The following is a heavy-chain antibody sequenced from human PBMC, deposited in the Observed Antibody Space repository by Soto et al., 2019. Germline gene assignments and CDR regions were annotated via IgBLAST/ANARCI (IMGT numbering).Heavy chain of an antibody. CDR3: ARGPFTMVRGGRVDY. CDR2: INHSGST. Sequence: SETLSLTCAVYGGSFSGYYWSWIRQPPGKGLEWIGEINHSGSTNYNPSLKSRVTISVDTSKNQFSLKLSSVTAADTAVYYCARGPFTMVRGGRVDYWGQGTLVTVS. V-gene: IGHV4-34*01. CDR1: GGSFSGYY. D-gene: IGHD3-10*01. J-gene: IGHJ4*02.